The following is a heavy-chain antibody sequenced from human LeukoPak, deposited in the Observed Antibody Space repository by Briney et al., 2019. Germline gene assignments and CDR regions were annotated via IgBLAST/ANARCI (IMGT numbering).Heavy chain of an antibody. CDR3: AKKGPKGHYFDY. J-gene: IGHJ4*02. V-gene: IGHV3-23*01. CDR1: GFTFSSYA. Sequence: PGGSLRLSCAASGFTFSSYAMSWVRQAPGKXXXXASAICGSGGSTSYSAPGKGRFPISRDNSKNTLYLQMNSLRAEDTAVYYCAKKGPKGHYFDYWGQGTLVTVSS. CDR2: ICGSGGST.